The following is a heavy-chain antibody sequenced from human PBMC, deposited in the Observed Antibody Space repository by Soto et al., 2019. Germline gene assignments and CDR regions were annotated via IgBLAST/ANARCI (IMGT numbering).Heavy chain of an antibody. V-gene: IGHV3-30-3*01. CDR3: ARALSASYHYFDY. J-gene: IGHJ4*02. CDR2: ISYDGSNE. Sequence: VQLVESGGGVVQPGRSLRLSCAASGFTFSGYAIHWVRQAPGKGLEWVAIISYDGSNEYYADSVRGRFTISRDSSKTTFYLHVNSLRAEDTAVYYCARALSASYHYFDYCGQGTLVTVSS. D-gene: IGHD2-15*01. CDR1: GFTFSGYA.